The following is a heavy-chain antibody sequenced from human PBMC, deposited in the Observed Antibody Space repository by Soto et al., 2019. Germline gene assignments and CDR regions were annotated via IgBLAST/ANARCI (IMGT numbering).Heavy chain of an antibody. D-gene: IGHD2-15*01. Sequence: EVQLLESGGGLVQPGGSLRLSCAASGFTFSSYAMSWVRQAPGKGLEWVSAISGSGGSTYYADSVKGRFTISRDNSKNTLYLQMNSLRAEDKAVYYCAKDLPQTRITPGNWFDPWGQGTLVTVSS. V-gene: IGHV3-23*01. CDR2: ISGSGGST. J-gene: IGHJ5*02. CDR3: AKDLPQTRITPGNWFDP. CDR1: GFTFSSYA.